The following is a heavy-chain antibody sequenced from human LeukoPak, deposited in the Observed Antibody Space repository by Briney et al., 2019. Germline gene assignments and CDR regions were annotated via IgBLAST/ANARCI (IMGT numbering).Heavy chain of an antibody. V-gene: IGHV3-30*18. CDR2: ISYDGSNK. J-gene: IGHJ4*02. CDR3: AKDNSSSWLYYFDY. Sequence: GGSLRLSCAASGFTFSSYGMHWVCQAPGKGLEWVAVISYDGSNKYYADSVKGRFTISRDNSKNTLYLQMNSLRAEDTAVYYCAKDNSSSWLYYFDYWGQGTLVTVSS. D-gene: IGHD6-13*01. CDR1: GFTFSSYG.